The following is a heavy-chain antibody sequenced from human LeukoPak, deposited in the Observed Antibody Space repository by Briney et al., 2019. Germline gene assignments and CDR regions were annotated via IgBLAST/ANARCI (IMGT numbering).Heavy chain of an antibody. CDR1: GGSISSYY. CDR2: IYYSGST. J-gene: IGHJ5*02. CDR3: ARGRYYYGSGRNHNWFDP. V-gene: IGHV4-59*08. Sequence: PSETLSLTCTVSGGSISSYYWSWIRQPPGKGLEWIGYIYYSGSTNYNPSLKSRVTISVDTSKNQFSLKLSSVTAADTAVYYCARGRYYYGSGRNHNWFDPWGQGTLVTVSS. D-gene: IGHD3-10*01.